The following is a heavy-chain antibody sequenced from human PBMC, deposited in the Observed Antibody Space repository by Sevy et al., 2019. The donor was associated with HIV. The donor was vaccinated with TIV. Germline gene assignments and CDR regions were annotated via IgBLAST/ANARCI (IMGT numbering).Heavy chain of an antibody. V-gene: IGHV3-74*01. CDR1: GFTFSNYW. J-gene: IGHJ4*02. CDR2: VNSDGTST. CDR3: VAANSWEDY. Sequence: GGSLRLSCAASGFTFSNYWMHWVRQAPGKGLVWVSRVNSDGTSTTYADSVKGRFTISRDNAKNTLCLQMSSLGAEDTAVYYCVAANSWEDYWGQGTLVTVSS. D-gene: IGHD6-13*01.